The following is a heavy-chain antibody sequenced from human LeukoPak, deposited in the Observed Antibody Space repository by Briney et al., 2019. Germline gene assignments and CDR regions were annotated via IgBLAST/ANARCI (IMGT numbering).Heavy chain of an antibody. CDR2: FDPEDGET. CDR1: GYTLTELS. D-gene: IGHD3-22*01. Sequence: ASVRVSCKVSGYTLTELSMHWVRQAPGKGREWMGGFDPEDGETIYAQKFQGRVTMTEDTSTDTAYLELSSLRAEDTAVYYCATVPYYYDSSGYRRWYYFDYWGQGTLVTVSS. CDR3: ATVPYYYDSSGYRRWYYFDY. V-gene: IGHV1-24*01. J-gene: IGHJ4*02.